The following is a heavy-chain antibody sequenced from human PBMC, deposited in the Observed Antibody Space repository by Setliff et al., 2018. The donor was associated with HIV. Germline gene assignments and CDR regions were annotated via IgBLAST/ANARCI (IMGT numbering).Heavy chain of an antibody. D-gene: IGHD3-16*01. CDR2: VSPSIGNS. V-gene: IGHV1-8*01. CDR1: GYSFTKYE. J-gene: IGHJ3*01. CDR3: ARRGEERNMITGALDV. Sequence: ASVKVSWKASGYSFTKYEINWVRQAPGQGLEWLGWVSPSIGNSDFAQKFKGRISLTTDTSIRTAYMELRGLKSDDTAVYFCARRGEERNMITGALDVWGQGSLVTVSS.